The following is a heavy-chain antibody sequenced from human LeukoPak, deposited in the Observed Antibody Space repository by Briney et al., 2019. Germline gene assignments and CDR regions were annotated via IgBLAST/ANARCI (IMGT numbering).Heavy chain of an antibody. CDR1: GFTVSSNY. CDR2: IYSGGST. J-gene: IGHJ4*02. CDR3: ARGVSGDRGDY. Sequence: TGGSLRLSCAASGFTVSSNYMSWVRQAPGKGLEWVSVIYSGGSTYYADSVKGRFTISRDNSKNTLYLQMNILRAEDTAVYYCARGVSGDRGDYWGQGTLVTVSS. V-gene: IGHV3-66*01. D-gene: IGHD7-27*01.